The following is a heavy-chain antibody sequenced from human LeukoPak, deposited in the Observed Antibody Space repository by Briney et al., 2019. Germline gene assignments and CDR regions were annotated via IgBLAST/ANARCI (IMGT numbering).Heavy chain of an antibody. V-gene: IGHV1-69*04. CDR3: ARLGTNRDY. J-gene: IGHJ4*02. Sequence: SVKVSCKASGGTFSSYAISWVRQAPGQVLEWMGRIIPILGIANYAQKFQGRVTITADKSTSTAYMELSSLRSEDTAVYYCARLGTNRDYWGQGTLVTVSS. D-gene: IGHD2-8*01. CDR2: IIPILGIA. CDR1: GGTFSSYA.